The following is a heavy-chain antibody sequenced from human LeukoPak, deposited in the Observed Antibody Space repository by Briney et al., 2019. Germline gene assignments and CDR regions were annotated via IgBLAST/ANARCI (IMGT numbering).Heavy chain of an antibody. CDR3: AKVISSYSGYGSY. J-gene: IGHJ4*02. V-gene: IGHV3-23*01. CDR1: GITFNNFG. CDR2: ISNGGHHT. D-gene: IGHD5-12*01. Sequence: GGSLRLSCAASGITFNNFGMSWVRQAPGKGLEWVSSISNGGHHTYYADSVRGRFTISRDNSKNTLYLQMDSLRAEDTAVYFCAKVISSYSGYGSYWGQGTLVTVSS.